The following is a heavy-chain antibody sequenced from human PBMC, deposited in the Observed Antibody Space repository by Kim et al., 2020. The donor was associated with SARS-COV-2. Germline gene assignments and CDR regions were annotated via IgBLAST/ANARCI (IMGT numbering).Heavy chain of an antibody. Sequence: WYNDYAVSVKSRITINPDKSKNQYSLQLNSVTPEDTAVYYCAREVAGINPWGQGTLVTVSS. D-gene: IGHD6-19*01. J-gene: IGHJ5*02. V-gene: IGHV6-1*01. CDR3: AREVAGINP. CDR2: WYN.